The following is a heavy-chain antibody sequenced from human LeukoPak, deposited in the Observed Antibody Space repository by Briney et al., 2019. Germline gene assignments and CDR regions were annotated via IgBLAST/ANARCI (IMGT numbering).Heavy chain of an antibody. Sequence: ASVKVSCKASGGTFSNYAISWVRQAPGQGLEWMGWISAYNGNTNYAQKLQGRVTMTTDTSTSTAYMELRSLRSDDTAVYYCAREMAVAGSGVIDSWGQGTLVTVSS. V-gene: IGHV1-18*01. CDR3: AREMAVAGSGVIDS. D-gene: IGHD6-19*01. CDR2: ISAYNGNT. J-gene: IGHJ4*02. CDR1: GGTFSNYA.